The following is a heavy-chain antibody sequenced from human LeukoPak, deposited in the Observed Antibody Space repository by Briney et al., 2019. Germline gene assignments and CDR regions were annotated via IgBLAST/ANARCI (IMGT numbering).Heavy chain of an antibody. CDR2: ISGYNGNT. Sequence: GASVNVSCKASGYTFISYGISWVRQAPGQGLEWMGWISGYNGNTNYAQNLQGRVTMTTDTSTSTAYMELRSLRSDDTAVYYCARGLGVVTAQSEQPKPRYFDLWGRGNQVTVSS. CDR1: GYTFISYG. V-gene: IGHV1-18*01. J-gene: IGHJ2*01. CDR3: ARGLGVVTAQSEQPKPRYFDL. D-gene: IGHD2-21*02.